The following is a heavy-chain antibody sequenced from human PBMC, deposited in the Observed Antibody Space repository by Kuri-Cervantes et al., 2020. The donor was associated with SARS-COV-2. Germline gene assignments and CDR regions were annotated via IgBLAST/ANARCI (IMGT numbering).Heavy chain of an antibody. CDR1: GFTFSSHD. Sequence: GESLKISCAASGFTFSSHDMSWVRQAPGKGLEWVAGIGSYGVTTYYADSVKGRFAVSRDNSKNTLSLQMNSLRAEDTAVYYCGKEGGHNEIDYWGQGTLVTVSS. J-gene: IGHJ4*02. D-gene: IGHD5-24*01. CDR2: IGSYGVTT. V-gene: IGHV3-23*01. CDR3: GKEGGHNEIDY.